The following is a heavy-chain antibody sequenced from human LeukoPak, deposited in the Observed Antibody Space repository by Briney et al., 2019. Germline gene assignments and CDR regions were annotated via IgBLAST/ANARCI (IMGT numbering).Heavy chain of an antibody. V-gene: IGHV4-59*11. Sequence: PSETLSLTCTVSGASFSSHYWSWIRQPPGKGLEWIGYINYSGNTNSNASLKSRVTISVDTSKNQFSLKLSSVTAADTAVYYCAREAYGDLHYFDSWGQGTLVTVSS. CDR3: AREAYGDLHYFDS. J-gene: IGHJ4*02. CDR2: INYSGNT. CDR1: GASFSSHY. D-gene: IGHD4-17*01.